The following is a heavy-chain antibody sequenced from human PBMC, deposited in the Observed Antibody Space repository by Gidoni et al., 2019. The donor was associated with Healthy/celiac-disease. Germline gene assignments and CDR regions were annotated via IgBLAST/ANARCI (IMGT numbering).Heavy chain of an antibody. CDR1: GFTFSSYA. J-gene: IGHJ6*03. CDR2: ISGSGGST. V-gene: IGHV3-23*01. D-gene: IGHD6-6*01. Sequence: EVQLLESGGGLVQPGGSLRPSCAASGFTFSSYAMSWVRQAPGKGLEWVSAISGSGGSTYYADSVKGRFTISRDNSKNTLYLQMNSLRAEDTAVYYCAKRSSSSGRPSRYYYYYYMDVWGKGTTVTVSS. CDR3: AKRSSSSGRPSRYYYYYYMDV.